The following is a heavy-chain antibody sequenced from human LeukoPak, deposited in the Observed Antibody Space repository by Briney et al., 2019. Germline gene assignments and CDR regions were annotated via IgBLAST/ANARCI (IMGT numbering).Heavy chain of an antibody. CDR3: ARPYLPATRFDY. CDR1: GYSISSGYY. D-gene: IGHD5-24*01. Sequence: SETLSLTCTVSGYSISSGYYWGWIRQPPGKGLEWIGSIYHSGRTFYNPSLKSRVTISVDTSKNQFSLKLTSVTAADTAVYYCARPYLPATRFDYWGQGTLVTVSS. CDR2: IYHSGRT. J-gene: IGHJ4*02. V-gene: IGHV4-38-2*02.